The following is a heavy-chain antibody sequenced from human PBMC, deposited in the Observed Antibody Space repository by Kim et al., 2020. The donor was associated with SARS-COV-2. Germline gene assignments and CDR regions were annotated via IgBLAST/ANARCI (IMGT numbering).Heavy chain of an antibody. CDR3: ARVPQRGYDFWSGYSTNLYYYYGMDV. CDR2: ISYDGSNK. J-gene: IGHJ6*02. D-gene: IGHD3-3*01. V-gene: IGHV3-30*04. Sequence: GGSLRLSCAASGFTFSSYAMHWVRQAPGKGLEWVAVISYDGSNKYYADSVKGRFTISRDNSKNTLYLQMNSLRAEDTAVYYCARVPQRGYDFWSGYSTNLYYYYGMDVWGQGTTVTVS. CDR1: GFTFSSYA.